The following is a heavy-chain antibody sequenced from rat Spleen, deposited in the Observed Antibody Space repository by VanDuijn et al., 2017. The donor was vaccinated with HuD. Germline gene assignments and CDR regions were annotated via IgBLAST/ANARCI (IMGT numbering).Heavy chain of an antibody. D-gene: IGHD1-12*02. Sequence: EVQLVESDGGLVQPGRSLKLSCAASGFTFSDYYMAWVRQAPKKGLEWVASISYEGSSTYYVDSVKGRFTISRDNAKSTLYLQMNSLRSEDTATYYCARQKFITMMVVITSDWYFDFWGPGTMVTVSS. J-gene: IGHJ1*01. CDR1: GFTFSDYY. CDR3: ARQKFITMMVVITSDWYFDF. V-gene: IGHV5-22*01. CDR2: ISYEGSST.